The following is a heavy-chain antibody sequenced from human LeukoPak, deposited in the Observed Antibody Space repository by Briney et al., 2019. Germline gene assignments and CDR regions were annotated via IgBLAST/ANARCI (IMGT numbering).Heavy chain of an antibody. CDR2: ITNSGENT. Sequence: PGGSLRLSCEASGFSFPYGMSWVRQAPGKGLEWVSGITNSGENTYYADSVKGRFTISRDNSKNTLFLEMNSLRVEDTAVYYCAELGITMIGGVWGKGTTVTISS. CDR3: AELGITMIGGV. D-gene: IGHD3-10*02. J-gene: IGHJ6*04. V-gene: IGHV3-23*01. CDR1: GFSFPYG.